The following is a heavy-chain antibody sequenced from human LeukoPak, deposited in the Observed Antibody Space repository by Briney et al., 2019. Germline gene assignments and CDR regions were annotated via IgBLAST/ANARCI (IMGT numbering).Heavy chain of an antibody. Sequence: ASVKVSCKVSGYTLTELSMHWVRQAPGKGLEWMGGFDPEDGETIYAQKFQGRVTMTRDTSTSTVYMELSSLRSEDTAVYYCAREIGGTPGYWGQGTLVTVSS. D-gene: IGHD2-15*01. CDR2: FDPEDGET. J-gene: IGHJ4*02. V-gene: IGHV1-24*01. CDR1: GYTLTELS. CDR3: AREIGGTPGY.